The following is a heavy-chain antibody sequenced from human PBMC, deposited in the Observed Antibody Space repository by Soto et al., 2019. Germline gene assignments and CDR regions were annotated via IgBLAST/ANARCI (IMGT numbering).Heavy chain of an antibody. V-gene: IGHV1-69*01. Sequence: QVQLVQSGAEVKKPGSSVMVSCKASGGTFSSYAISWVRQAPGQGLEWMGGIIPIFGTANYAQKFQGRVTITADESTSTAYMELSSLRSEDTAVYYCARDGGLGVAAAGTGWFDPWGQGTLVTVSS. D-gene: IGHD6-13*01. J-gene: IGHJ5*02. CDR3: ARDGGLGVAAAGTGWFDP. CDR2: IIPIFGTA. CDR1: GGTFSSYA.